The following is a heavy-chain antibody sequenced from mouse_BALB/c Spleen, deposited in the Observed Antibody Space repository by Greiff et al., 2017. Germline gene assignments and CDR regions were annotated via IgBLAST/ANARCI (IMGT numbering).Heavy chain of an antibody. CDR2: IWSGGST. Sequence: QVHVKQSGPGLVQPSQSLSITCTVSGFSLTSYGVHWVRQSPGKGLEWLGVIWSGGSTDYNAAFISRLSISKDNSKSQVFFKMNSLQADDTAIYYCARKPYYYYGSSGAMDYWGQGTSVTVSS. CDR3: ARKPYYYYGSSGAMDY. D-gene: IGHD1-1*01. V-gene: IGHV2-4-1*01. CDR1: GFSLTSYG. J-gene: IGHJ4*01.